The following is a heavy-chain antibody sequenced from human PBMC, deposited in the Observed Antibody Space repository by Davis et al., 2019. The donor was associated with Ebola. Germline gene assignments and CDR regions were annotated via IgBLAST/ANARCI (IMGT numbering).Heavy chain of an antibody. Sequence: PGGSLRLSCVASGFTSEDKAMHWVRQPPGKGLEWVGGILWSSDRIDYAASVKGRFTISRDNAQNYLYLQMNSLRPEDTALYYCGKGITNGGLDVWGQGTTVTVS. CDR3: GKGITNGGLDV. J-gene: IGHJ6*02. CDR2: ILWSSDRI. CDR1: GFTSEDKA. V-gene: IGHV3-9*02. D-gene: IGHD2-8*01.